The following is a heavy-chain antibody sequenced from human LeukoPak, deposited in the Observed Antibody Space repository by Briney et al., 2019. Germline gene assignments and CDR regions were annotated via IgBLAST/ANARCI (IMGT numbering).Heavy chain of an antibody. CDR1: GFTFSRNS. Sequence: PGGSLRLSCAASGFTFSRNSMNWVRQAPGKGLEWVSSISSSSSYIYYADSVKGRFTISRDNARNSVYLQMDSLRAEDTAVYYCARDSHYYGSGTNYYFDHWGQGTLVTVSS. V-gene: IGHV3-21*01. CDR2: ISSSSSYI. CDR3: ARDSHYYGSGTNYYFDH. D-gene: IGHD3-10*01. J-gene: IGHJ4*02.